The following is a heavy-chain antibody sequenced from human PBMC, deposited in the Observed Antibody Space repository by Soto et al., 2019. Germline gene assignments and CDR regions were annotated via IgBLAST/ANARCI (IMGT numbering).Heavy chain of an antibody. J-gene: IGHJ6*03. Sequence: GGSLRLSCAASGFTFSSYLMHWVRQAPGKGLVWVSRINSDGSSTSYADSVKGRFTISRDNAKNTLYLQMNSLRAEDTAVYYCARDIATVTFYYYYYMDVWGKGTTVTVSS. CDR3: ARDIATVTFYYYYYMDV. D-gene: IGHD4-17*01. V-gene: IGHV3-74*01. CDR1: GFTFSSYL. CDR2: INSDGSST.